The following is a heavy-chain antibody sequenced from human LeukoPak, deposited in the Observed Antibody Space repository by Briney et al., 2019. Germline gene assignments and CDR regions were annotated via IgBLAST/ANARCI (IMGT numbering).Heavy chain of an antibody. V-gene: IGHV1-3*01. CDR1: GYTLTELS. Sequence: ASVKVSCKVSGYTLTELSMHWVRQAPGKGLEWMGWINAGNGNTKYSQKFQGRVTITRDTSASTAYMELSSLRSEDTAVYYCARVPPYCSSTSCYGGGPFDYWGQGTLVTVSS. D-gene: IGHD2-2*01. J-gene: IGHJ4*02. CDR2: INAGNGNT. CDR3: ARVPPYCSSTSCYGGGPFDY.